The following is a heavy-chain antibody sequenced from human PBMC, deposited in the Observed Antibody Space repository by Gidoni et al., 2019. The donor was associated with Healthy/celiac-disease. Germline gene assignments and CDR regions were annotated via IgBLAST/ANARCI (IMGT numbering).Heavy chain of an antibody. CDR3: ARVTHAYCGGDCSSFDY. J-gene: IGHJ4*02. D-gene: IGHD2-21*02. V-gene: IGHV3-74*01. CDR2: INSDGSST. CDR1: GFTFSSYW. Sequence: EVQLVESGGGLVQPGGSLRLSCAASGFTFSSYWMHWVRQAPGKGLVWVSRINSDGSSTSYADSVKGRFTISRDNAKNTLYLQMNSLRAEDTAVYYCARVTHAYCGGDCSSFDYWGQGTLVTVSS.